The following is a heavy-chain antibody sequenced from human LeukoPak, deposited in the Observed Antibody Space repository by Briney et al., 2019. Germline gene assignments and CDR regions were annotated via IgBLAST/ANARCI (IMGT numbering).Heavy chain of an antibody. Sequence: SETLSLTCTVSGGSISSGDYYWSWIRQPPGKGLEWIGYIYYSGSTYYNPSLKSRVSISVDTSKNQFSLKLSSVTAADTAVYYCARGGDRRGFDYWGQGTLVTVSS. J-gene: IGHJ4*02. V-gene: IGHV4-30-4*01. D-gene: IGHD1-14*01. CDR2: IYYSGST. CDR1: GGSISSGDYY. CDR3: ARGGDRRGFDY.